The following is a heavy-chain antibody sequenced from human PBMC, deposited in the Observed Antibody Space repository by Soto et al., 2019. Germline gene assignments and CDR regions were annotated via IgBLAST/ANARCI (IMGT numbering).Heavy chain of an antibody. Sequence: QVQLQESGPGLVKPSQTLSLTCLVSGASVSGDGSYCSWIRQHPGKGLEFIGYIHNSGSTYSNPSLETRVAMSIDTSKNQFSLRLSSVTAAYSAVCVCARDLGSEQWFFDTWGQGILVTVSS. CDR2: IHNSGST. CDR1: GASVSGDGSY. CDR3: ARDLGSEQWFFDT. D-gene: IGHD6-19*01. V-gene: IGHV4-31*03. J-gene: IGHJ4*02.